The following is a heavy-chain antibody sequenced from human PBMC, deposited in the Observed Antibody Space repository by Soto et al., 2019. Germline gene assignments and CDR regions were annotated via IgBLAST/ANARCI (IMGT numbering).Heavy chain of an antibody. CDR3: ARAMGCSSTSCYSNYAFDI. Sequence: GGSLRLSCAASGFTFSSYDMHWVRQATGKGLEWVSAIGTAGDTYYPGSVKGRFTISRENAKNSLYLQMNSLRAGDTAVYYCARAMGCSSTSCYSNYAFDIWGQGTMVTVSS. D-gene: IGHD2-2*01. CDR2: IGTAGDT. J-gene: IGHJ3*02. CDR1: GFTFSSYD. V-gene: IGHV3-13*01.